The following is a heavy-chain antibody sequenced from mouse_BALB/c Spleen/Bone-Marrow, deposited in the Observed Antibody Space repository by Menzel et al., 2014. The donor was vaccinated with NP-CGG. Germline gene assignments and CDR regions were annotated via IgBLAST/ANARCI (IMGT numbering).Heavy chain of an antibody. CDR3: ARQITMVDHAMDY. Sequence: QVQLKQSGAELAKPGASVKMSCKASGYTFTSYWMHWVKQRPGQGLEWIGYINPSTGYTEYNQKFKDKATLTADKSSSTPYMQLSSLTSEDSAVYYCARQITMVDHAMDYWGQGTSVTVSS. V-gene: IGHV1-7*01. J-gene: IGHJ4*01. D-gene: IGHD1-1*02. CDR1: GYTFTSYW. CDR2: INPSTGYT.